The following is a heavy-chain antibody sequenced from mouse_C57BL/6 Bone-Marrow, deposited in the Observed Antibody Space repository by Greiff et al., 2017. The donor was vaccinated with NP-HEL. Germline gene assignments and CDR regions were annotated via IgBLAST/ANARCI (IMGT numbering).Heavy chain of an antibody. Sequence: VKLMESGPGLVAPSQCLSITCTVSGFSLTSYAISWVRQPPGKGLEWLGVIWTGGGTNYNSALKSRLSISKDNSKSQVFLKMNSLQTDDTARYYCARKVYGSSYDWYYDVWGTGTTVTVSS. CDR1: GFSLTSYA. V-gene: IGHV2-9-1*01. CDR3: ARKVYGSSYDWYYDV. J-gene: IGHJ1*03. CDR2: IWTGGGT. D-gene: IGHD1-1*01.